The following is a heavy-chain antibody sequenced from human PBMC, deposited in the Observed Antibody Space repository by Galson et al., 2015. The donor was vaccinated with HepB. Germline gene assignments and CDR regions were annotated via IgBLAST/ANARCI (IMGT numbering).Heavy chain of an antibody. J-gene: IGHJ4*02. CDR1: GFTFSSYA. V-gene: IGHV3-23*01. CDR3: AKDSWDIVVIPAVHASDY. Sequence: SLRLSCAASGFTFSSYAMSWVRQASGKGLEWVSAITGSGGSTYYADSVKGRFTISRDNSKNTLYLQMDSLRAEDTALYYCAKDSWDIVVIPAVHASDYWGQGTLVTVSS. D-gene: IGHD2-2*01. CDR2: ITGSGGST.